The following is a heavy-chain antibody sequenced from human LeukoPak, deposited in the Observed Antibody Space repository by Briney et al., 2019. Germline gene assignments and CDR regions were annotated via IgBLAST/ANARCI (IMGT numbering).Heavy chain of an antibody. CDR2: INHSGST. D-gene: IGHD2-2*01. CDR1: GGSFSGYY. CDR3: ARAPEKVVVPAASGMTFDI. V-gene: IGHV4-34*01. J-gene: IGHJ3*02. Sequence: SETLSLTCAVYGGSFSGYYWSWIRHPPRKGLEWIGEINHSGSTNYNPSLKSRVTISVDTSKNQFSLKLSSVTAADTAVYYCARAPEKVVVPAASGMTFDIWGQGTMVTVSS.